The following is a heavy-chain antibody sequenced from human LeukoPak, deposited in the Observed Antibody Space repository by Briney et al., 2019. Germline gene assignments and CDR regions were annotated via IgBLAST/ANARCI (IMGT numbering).Heavy chain of an antibody. CDR2: IYHSGNT. V-gene: IGHV4-38-2*02. CDR1: GGSFSGYY. CDR3: AREINSIGCHFDY. Sequence: SETLSLTCAVYGGSFSGYYWGWIRQPPGKGLEWIGSIYHSGNTYYNPSLKSRVTISVDTSKNHFSLKLSSVTAADTAVYFCAREINSIGCHFDYWGQGTLVTVSS. J-gene: IGHJ4*02. D-gene: IGHD3-22*01.